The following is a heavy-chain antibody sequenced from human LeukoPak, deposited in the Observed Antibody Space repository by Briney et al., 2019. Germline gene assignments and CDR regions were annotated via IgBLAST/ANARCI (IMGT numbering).Heavy chain of an antibody. Sequence: PGGSLRLSCAASGFTFRNYWMSWVRQAPGKGLEWVANIKLDGSQKNYVDSVKGRFTISRDNAKNFLYLQLNSLRAEDTAVYYCTRDFWTDYWGQGTLVTVS. CDR2: IKLDGSQK. CDR1: GFTFRNYW. CDR3: TRDFWTDY. J-gene: IGHJ4*02. D-gene: IGHD3/OR15-3a*01. V-gene: IGHV3-7*01.